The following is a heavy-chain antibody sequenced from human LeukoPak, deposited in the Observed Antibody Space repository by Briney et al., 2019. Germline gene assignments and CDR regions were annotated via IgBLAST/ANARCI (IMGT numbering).Heavy chain of an antibody. J-gene: IGHJ4*02. V-gene: IGHV1-2*02. Sequence: ASVKDSYKASGYTFTAYYMHWVRPAPGQGLEWMGWINPNSGGTNYAQKFQGRVTMTRDTSISTAYMELSRLRSDDTAVYYCARGGIVVVPAAIYFEYCGQGSLVTVSS. CDR3: ARGGIVVVPAAIYFEY. D-gene: IGHD2-2*02. CDR1: GYTFTAYY. CDR2: INPNSGGT.